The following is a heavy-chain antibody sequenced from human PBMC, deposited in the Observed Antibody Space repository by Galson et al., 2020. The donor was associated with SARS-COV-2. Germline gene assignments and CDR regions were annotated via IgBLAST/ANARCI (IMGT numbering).Heavy chain of an antibody. CDR3: ASGLGGDY. CDR2: IFYSGFT. D-gene: IGHD1-26*01. V-gene: IGHV4-31*03. CDR1: GGSITSDGSY. J-gene: IGHJ4*02. Sequence: SENLSLTCTVSGGSITSDGSYWSWIRQHPGKGLEWIGYIFYSGFTYYNPSLRSRVTMSLDTSKNQFSLNLNSVTAADTAVYYCASGLGGDYWGQGTLVTVSS.